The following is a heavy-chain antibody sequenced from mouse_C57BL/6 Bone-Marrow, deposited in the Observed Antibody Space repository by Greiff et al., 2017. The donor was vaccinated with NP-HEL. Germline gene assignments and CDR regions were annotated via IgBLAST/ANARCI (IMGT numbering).Heavy chain of an antibody. D-gene: IGHD1-1*01. CDR3: ARPTRYGSAWFAY. CDR2: LNPSTGGT. J-gene: IGHJ3*01. CDR1: GYSFTGYY. V-gene: IGHV1-42*01. Sequence: VQLQQSGPELVKPGASVKISCKASGYSFTGYYMNWVKQSPEKSLEWIGELNPSTGGTTYNQKFKAKATLTVDKSSSTAYMQLKSLTSEDSAVYYCARPTRYGSAWFAYWGQGTLVTVSA.